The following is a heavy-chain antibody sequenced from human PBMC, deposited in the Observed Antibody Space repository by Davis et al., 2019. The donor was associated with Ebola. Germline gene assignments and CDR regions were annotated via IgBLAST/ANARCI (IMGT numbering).Heavy chain of an antibody. CDR2: IYYSGGT. V-gene: IGHV4-31*01. CDR1: GGSISSGGYY. Sequence: SETLSLTCTVSGGSISSGGYYWNWIRQHPGKGLEWIGYIYYSGGTYYNPSLKIPILISVDTSKNQFSLRLSSVTAADTALYYCARGIPDHFDHWGQGTLVTVSS. D-gene: IGHD2-2*02. CDR3: ARGIPDHFDH. J-gene: IGHJ4*02.